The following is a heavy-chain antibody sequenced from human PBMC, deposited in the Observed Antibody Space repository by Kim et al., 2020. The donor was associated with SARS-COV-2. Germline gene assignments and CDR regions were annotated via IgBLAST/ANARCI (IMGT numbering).Heavy chain of an antibody. D-gene: IGHD2-15*01. CDR2: INHSGST. J-gene: IGHJ5*02. CDR3: AGGKVVAARWGRNWFDP. CDR1: GGSFSGYY. Sequence: SETLSLTCAVYGGSFSGYYWSWIRQPPGKGLEWLGEINHSGSTNYNPSLKSRVTISVDTSKNQVSLKLSSVTAADTAMYYCAGGKVVAARWGRNWFDPWGQGTLVTVST. V-gene: IGHV4-34*01.